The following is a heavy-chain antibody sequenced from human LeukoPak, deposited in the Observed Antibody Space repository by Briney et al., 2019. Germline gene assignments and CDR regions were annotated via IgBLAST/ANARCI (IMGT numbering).Heavy chain of an antibody. V-gene: IGHV3-30-3*01. CDR3: ARPKGTSDAFDI. CDR2: ISYDGSNK. J-gene: IGHJ3*02. Sequence: PGGSLRLSCAASGFTFSSYAMHWVRQAPGKGLEWVAVISYDGSNKYYADSVKGRFTISRDNSKNTLYLQMNSLRAEDTAVYYCARPKGTSDAFDIWGQGIMVTVSS. D-gene: IGHD1-14*01. CDR1: GFTFSSYA.